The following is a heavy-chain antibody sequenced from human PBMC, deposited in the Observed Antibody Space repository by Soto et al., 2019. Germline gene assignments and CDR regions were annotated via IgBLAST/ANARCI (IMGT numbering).Heavy chain of an antibody. D-gene: IGHD3-22*01. J-gene: IGHJ4*02. CDR3: AKTSSSGYYPFDY. CDR1: GFTFSSYA. V-gene: IGHV3-23*01. Sequence: LRLSCAASGFTFSSYAMSWVRQAPGKGLEWVSAISGSGGSTYYADSVKGRFTISRDNSKNTLYLQMNSLRAEDTAVYYCAKTSSSGYYPFDYWGQGTLVTVSS. CDR2: ISGSGGST.